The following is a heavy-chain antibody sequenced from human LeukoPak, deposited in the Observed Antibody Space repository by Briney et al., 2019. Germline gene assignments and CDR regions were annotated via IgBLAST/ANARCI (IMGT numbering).Heavy chain of an antibody. CDR2: ISSSSSYI. CDR3: AKDISSLGYDSSGYFDY. Sequence: GGSLRLSCAASGFTFSRYSLSWVRQAPGKGLEWVSSISSSSSYIYYADSVKGRFTISRDKSKNSLYLQMNSLRTEGTALYYCAKDISSLGYDSSGYFDYWGQGTLVTVSS. J-gene: IGHJ4*02. D-gene: IGHD3-22*01. V-gene: IGHV3-21*04. CDR1: GFTFSRYS.